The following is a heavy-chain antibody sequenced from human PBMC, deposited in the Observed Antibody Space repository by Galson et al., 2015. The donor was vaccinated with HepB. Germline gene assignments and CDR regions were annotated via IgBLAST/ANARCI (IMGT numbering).Heavy chain of an antibody. CDR1: GFSLSTSGMC. Sequence: LVKPTQTLTLTCTFSGFSLSTSGMCVSWIRQPPGKGLEWIGYIYYSGSTNYNPSLKSRVTISVDTSKNQFSLKLSSVTAADTAVYYCARNNWNARGWFDPWGQGTLVTVSS. J-gene: IGHJ5*02. D-gene: IGHD1-20*01. CDR3: ARNNWNARGWFDP. CDR2: IYYSGST. V-gene: IGHV4-61*08.